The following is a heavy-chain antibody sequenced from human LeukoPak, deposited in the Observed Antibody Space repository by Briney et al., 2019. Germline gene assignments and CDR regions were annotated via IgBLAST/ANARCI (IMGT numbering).Heavy chain of an antibody. D-gene: IGHD3-22*01. Sequence: GGSLRLSCAASGFTFSSYGMHWVRQAPGKGLEWVAFIRYDGSNKYYADSVKGRFTISRDNSKNTLYLQMNSLRAEDTAVYYCAKDKRRYYYDSSGLFDYWGQGTLVTVSS. CDR3: AKDKRRYYYDSSGLFDY. CDR2: IRYDGSNK. CDR1: GFTFSSYG. V-gene: IGHV3-30*02. J-gene: IGHJ4*02.